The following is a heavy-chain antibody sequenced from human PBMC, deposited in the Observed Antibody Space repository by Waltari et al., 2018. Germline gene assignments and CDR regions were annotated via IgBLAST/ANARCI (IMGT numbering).Heavy chain of an antibody. CDR1: GGSISSSNW. CDR3: ARDTDSSGWYGVYYYYGMDV. Sequence: QVQLQESGPGLVKPSGTLSLTCAVSGGSISSSNWWSWVRQPPGKGLEWIGEIYHSGSTNYNPSLKSRVTISVDKSKNQFSLKLSSVTAADTAVYYCARDTDSSGWYGVYYYYGMDVWGQGTTVTVSS. D-gene: IGHD6-19*01. J-gene: IGHJ6*02. CDR2: IYHSGST. V-gene: IGHV4-4*02.